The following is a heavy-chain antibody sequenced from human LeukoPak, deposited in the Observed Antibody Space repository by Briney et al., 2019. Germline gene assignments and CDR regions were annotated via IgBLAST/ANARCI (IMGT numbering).Heavy chain of an antibody. CDR2: IYYSGST. V-gene: IGHV4-39*01. CDR1: GGSLSSSSYY. CDR3: ARGPHYYGSGSEPLDY. Sequence: SETLSLTCTVSGGSLSSSSYYWGWIRQPPGKGLEWIGSIYYSGSTYYNPSLKSRVTISVDTSKNQFSLKLSSVTAADTAVYYCARGPHYYGSGSEPLDYWGQGTLVTVSS. J-gene: IGHJ4*02. D-gene: IGHD3-10*01.